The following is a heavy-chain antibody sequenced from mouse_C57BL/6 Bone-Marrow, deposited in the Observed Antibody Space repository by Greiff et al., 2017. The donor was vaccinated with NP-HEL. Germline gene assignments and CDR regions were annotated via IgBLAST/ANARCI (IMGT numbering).Heavy chain of an antibody. CDR3: ARWTTVVATDFDV. Sequence: QVQLQQSGPELVKPGASVKISCKASGYAFSSSWMNWVKQRPGKGLEWIGRIYPGDGDTNYNGKFKGKATLTADKSSSTAYMQLSSLTSEDSAVYFCARWTTVVATDFDVWGTGTTVTVSS. J-gene: IGHJ1*03. V-gene: IGHV1-82*01. D-gene: IGHD1-1*01. CDR1: GYAFSSSW. CDR2: IYPGDGDT.